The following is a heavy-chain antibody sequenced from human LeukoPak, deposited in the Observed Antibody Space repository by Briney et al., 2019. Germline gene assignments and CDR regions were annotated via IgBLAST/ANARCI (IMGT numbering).Heavy chain of an antibody. J-gene: IGHJ6*03. V-gene: IGHV3-30*04. CDR2: ISYDGSNK. CDR1: GFTFSSYA. CDR3: AKVGYGDYPYYYYYYMDV. Sequence: PGGSLRLSCAASGFTFSSYAMHWVRQAPGKGLEWVAVISYDGSNKYYADSVKGRFTISRDNPKNTLYLQMNSLRAEDTAVYYCAKVGYGDYPYYYYYYMDVWGKGTTVTVSS. D-gene: IGHD4-17*01.